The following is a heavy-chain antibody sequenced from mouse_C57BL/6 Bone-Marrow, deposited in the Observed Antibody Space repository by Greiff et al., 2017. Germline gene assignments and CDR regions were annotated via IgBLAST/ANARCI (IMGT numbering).Heavy chain of an antibody. D-gene: IGHD1-1*01. V-gene: IGHV1-62-2*01. Sequence: QVQLQQSGAELVKPGASVKLSCKASGYTFTEYTIHWVKQRSGQGLEWIGWFYPGSGSIKYNEKFKDKATLTADKSSSTVYMELSRLTSEDSAVYFCAIHSLDYYGSRGYCAMAYWGQGTSVTVSS. J-gene: IGHJ4*01. CDR2: FYPGSGSI. CDR1: GYTFTEYT. CDR3: AIHSLDYYGSRGYCAMAY.